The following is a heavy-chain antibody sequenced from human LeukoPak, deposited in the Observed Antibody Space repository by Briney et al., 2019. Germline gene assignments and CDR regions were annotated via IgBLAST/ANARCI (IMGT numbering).Heavy chain of an antibody. CDR1: GFTFSSYG. Sequence: PGRSLRLSCAASGFTFSSYGMHWVRQAPGKGLEWVAVIWYDGSNKYHADSVKGRFTISRDNSKNTLYLQMNSLRAEDTAVYYCARGNGYSYGYLDYWGQGTLVTVSS. J-gene: IGHJ4*02. CDR2: IWYDGSNK. CDR3: ARGNGYSYGYLDY. D-gene: IGHD5-18*01. V-gene: IGHV3-33*01.